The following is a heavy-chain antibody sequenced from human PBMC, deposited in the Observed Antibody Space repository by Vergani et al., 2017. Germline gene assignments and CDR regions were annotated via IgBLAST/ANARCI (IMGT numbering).Heavy chain of an antibody. CDR1: GFTFSSYS. D-gene: IGHD2-2*01. CDR3: ARDRYCSXTSCNGYYYYYMDV. CDR2: ISSSSSYI. Sequence: EVQLVESGGGLVKPGGSLRLSCAASGFTFSSYSMNWVRQAPGKGLEWVSSISSSSSYIYYADSVKGRFTISRDNAKNSLYLQMNSLRAEDTAVYYCARDRYCSXTSCNGYYYYYMDVWGKGTTVTVSS. J-gene: IGHJ6*03. V-gene: IGHV3-21*01.